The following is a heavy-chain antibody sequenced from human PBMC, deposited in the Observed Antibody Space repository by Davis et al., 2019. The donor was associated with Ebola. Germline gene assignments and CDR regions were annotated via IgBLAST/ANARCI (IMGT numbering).Heavy chain of an antibody. V-gene: IGHV1-2*02. CDR3: ARDPDILNLPPGNAYDI. D-gene: IGHD5-12*01. CDR2: INPKTGDT. J-gene: IGHJ3*02. Sequence: ASVKVSCKASGYTFTDYYIHWVRQAPGQGLEFMGWINPKTGDTNSAQKFQGSVTMSRDTSITTTYMELSRLTSDDTAVYYCARDPDILNLPPGNAYDIWGQGTMVTVSS. CDR1: GYTFTDYY.